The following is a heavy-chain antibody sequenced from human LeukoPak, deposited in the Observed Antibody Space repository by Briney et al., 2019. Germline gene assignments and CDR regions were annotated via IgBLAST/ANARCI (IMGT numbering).Heavy chain of an antibody. J-gene: IGHJ4*02. Sequence: PAGSLILCYAASGFTGSGDYMSWVRPPPQGGLEWISVIYSGNSTYYADSVKGRFTISRDNSKNTLYLQMNSLRAEDTAVYYCATGSRNLDHWGQGTLVTVSS. V-gene: IGHV3-53*01. CDR3: ATGSRNLDH. CDR1: GFTGSGDY. CDR2: IYSGNST. D-gene: IGHD1-1*01.